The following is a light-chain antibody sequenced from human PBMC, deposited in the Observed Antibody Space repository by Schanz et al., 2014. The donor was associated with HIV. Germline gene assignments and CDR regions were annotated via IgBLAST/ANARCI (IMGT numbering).Light chain of an antibody. CDR3: QYFGNSGGT. J-gene: IGKJ4*01. CDR1: QSISSSY. Sequence: EVVLTQSPGTLSLSPGERATLSCRAGQSISSSYLAWYQQKPGQAPRLLIYGASSRASGIPDRFSGSGSGTDFTLTISRLEPEDFAVYYCQYFGNSGGTFGGGTKVEMK. CDR2: GAS. V-gene: IGKV3-20*01.